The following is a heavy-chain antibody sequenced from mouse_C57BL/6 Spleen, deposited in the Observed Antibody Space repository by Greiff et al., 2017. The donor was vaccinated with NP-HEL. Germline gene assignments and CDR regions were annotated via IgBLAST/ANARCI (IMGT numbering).Heavy chain of an antibody. J-gene: IGHJ3*01. CDR3: ANYYGSSYVGAWFAY. V-gene: IGHV1-42*01. Sequence: VQLQQSGPELVKPGASVKISCKASGYSFTGYYMNWVKQSPEKSLEWIGEINPSTGGTTYNQKFKAKATLTVDKSSSTAYMQLKSLTSEDSAVYYCANYYGSSYVGAWFAYWGQGTLVTVSA. CDR1: GYSFTGYY. D-gene: IGHD1-1*01. CDR2: INPSTGGT.